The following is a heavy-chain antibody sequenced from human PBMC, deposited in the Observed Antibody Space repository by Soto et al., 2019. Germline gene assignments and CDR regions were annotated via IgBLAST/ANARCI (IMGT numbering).Heavy chain of an antibody. V-gene: IGHV4-59*08. CDR1: GGSISSYY. D-gene: IGHD3-22*01. Sequence: TSETLSLTCTVSGGSISSYYWSWIRQPPGKGLEWIGYIYYSGSTNYNPSLKSRVTISVDTSKNQFSLKLSSVTAADTAVYYCARQYHYDSSGLSLDPWGQGTLVTVSS. CDR2: IYYSGST. J-gene: IGHJ5*02. CDR3: ARQYHYDSSGLSLDP.